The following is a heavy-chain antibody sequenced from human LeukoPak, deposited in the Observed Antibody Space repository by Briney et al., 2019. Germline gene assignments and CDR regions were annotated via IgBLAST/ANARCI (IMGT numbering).Heavy chain of an antibody. CDR3: ARRDHGDYGEEY. D-gene: IGHD4-17*01. CDR2: IKQDGSEK. J-gene: IGHJ4*02. Sequence: GALRLSCAGSGFTFSRYWMAWVRQAPGKGLGWVANIKQDGSEKYYVDSVKGRFTISRDNAKNSLSLQMNSLRAEDTAVYYCARRDHGDYGEEYWGQGTLVTVSS. CDR1: GFTFSRYW. V-gene: IGHV3-7*01.